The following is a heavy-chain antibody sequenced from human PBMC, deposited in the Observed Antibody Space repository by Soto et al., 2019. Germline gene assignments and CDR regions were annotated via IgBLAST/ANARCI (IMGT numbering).Heavy chain of an antibody. D-gene: IGHD3-9*01. CDR1: GFTFSDHQ. CDR2: IYSSGTT. V-gene: IGHV3-53*01. Sequence: EVQLVESGGGLIQPGGSLRLSCAASGFTFSDHQMNWVRQAPGRGLEWVSVIYSSGTTYYGDSVKGRFNISRDNSKNTLYLPMNSLRTEDTALYYCARAGSPFHSDSTGYWGFDYWGQGTLVTVSS. CDR3: ARAGSPFHSDSTGYWGFDY. J-gene: IGHJ4*02.